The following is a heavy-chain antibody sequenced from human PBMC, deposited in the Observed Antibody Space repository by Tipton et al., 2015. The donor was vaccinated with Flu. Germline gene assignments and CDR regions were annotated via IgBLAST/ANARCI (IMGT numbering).Heavy chain of an antibody. J-gene: IGHJ2*01. V-gene: IGHV4-31*03. CDR2: IYYIGST. D-gene: IGHD4-17*01. CDR1: GGSISSGGYY. Sequence: TLSLTCTVSGGSISSGGYYWTWIRQHPGKGLEWIGHIYYIGSTYYNPSLKSRVTISVDTSKNQFSLKLSSVTAAGTAVYYCARMEWTVTTPRYFDLWGRGTLVTVSS. CDR3: ARMEWTVTTPRYFDL.